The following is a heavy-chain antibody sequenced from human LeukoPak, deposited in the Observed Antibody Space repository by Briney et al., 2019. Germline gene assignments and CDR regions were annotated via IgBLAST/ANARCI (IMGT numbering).Heavy chain of an antibody. J-gene: IGHJ4*02. V-gene: IGHV3-43D*03. CDR2: ISWDGGST. CDR1: GFTFDDYA. Sequence: GGSLRLSCAASGFTFDDYAMHWVRQAPGKGLEWVSLISWDGGSTYYADSVKGRFTISRDNSKNSLNLQMNSLRAEDTAVYYCGRGHWGLDYWGQGALVTVSS. CDR3: GRGHWGLDY. D-gene: IGHD7-27*01.